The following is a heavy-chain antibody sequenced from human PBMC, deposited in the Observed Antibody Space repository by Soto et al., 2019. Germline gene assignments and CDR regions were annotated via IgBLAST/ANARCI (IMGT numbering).Heavy chain of an antibody. Sequence: EVQLVESGGGLVQPGGSLRLSCVASGFTFRSSWMHWVRQAPGKGLVWVSRINSDASTKNYADYVEGRFTIARDNAENTLYLQMESLTAEATAVYSCASAPTGWSGYDYWGKETLVTVSS. J-gene: IGHJ4*02. V-gene: IGHV3-74*01. D-gene: IGHD6-19*01. CDR3: ASAPTGWSGYDY. CDR1: GFTFRSSW. CDR2: INSDASTK.